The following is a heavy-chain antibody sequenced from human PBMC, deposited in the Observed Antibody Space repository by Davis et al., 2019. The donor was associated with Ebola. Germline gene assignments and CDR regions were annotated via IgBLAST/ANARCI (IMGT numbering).Heavy chain of an antibody. CDR1: GYTFTSYA. CDR3: ARDQVPYGSRSYYNGYY. CDR2: INAGNGNT. D-gene: IGHD3-10*01. V-gene: IGHV1-3*01. J-gene: IGHJ4*02. Sequence: ASVKVSCKASGYTFTSYAMHWVRQAPGQRLEWMGWINAGNGNTKYSQKFQGRVTITRDTSASTAYMELSSLRSEDTAVYYCARDQVPYGSRSYYNGYYWGQGTLVTVSS.